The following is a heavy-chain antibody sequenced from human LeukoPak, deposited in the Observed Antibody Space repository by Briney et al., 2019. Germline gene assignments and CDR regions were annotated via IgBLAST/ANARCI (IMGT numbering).Heavy chain of an antibody. D-gene: IGHD2-2*01. J-gene: IGHJ3*02. CDR2: IYHSVST. V-gene: IGHV4-4*02. CDR1: GGSISSSNW. CDR3: ARHGNIVVLPATSKAFDI. Sequence: PSGTLSLTCAVSGGSISSSNWWSWVRQPPGKGLEWIGEIYHSVSTNYNPSLKSRVTISVDKSKNQFSLKLSSVTAADTAVYYCARHGNIVVLPATSKAFDIWGQGTMVTVSS.